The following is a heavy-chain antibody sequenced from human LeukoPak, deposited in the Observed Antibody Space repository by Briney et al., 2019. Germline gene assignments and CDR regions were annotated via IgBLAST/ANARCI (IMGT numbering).Heavy chain of an antibody. V-gene: IGHV1-46*01. D-gene: IGHD3-22*01. CDR2: INPSGGST. CDR1: GGTFSSYA. Sequence: ASVKVSCKASGGTFSSYAISWVRQAPGQGLEWMGIINPSGGSTSYAQKFQGRVTMTRDTSTSTVYMELSSLRSEDTAVYYCAREAQDSRDDAFDIWGQGTMVTVSS. CDR3: AREAQDSRDDAFDI. J-gene: IGHJ3*02.